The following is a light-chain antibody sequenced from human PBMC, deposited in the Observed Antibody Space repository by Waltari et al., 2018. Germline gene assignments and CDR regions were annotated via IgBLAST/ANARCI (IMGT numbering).Light chain of an antibody. CDR2: DAS. V-gene: IGKV1-12*01. CDR1: QGIASR. CDR3: QQVNSFPRT. Sequence: DIQMTQSPSSVSASVGDRVTLTCRASQGIASRLAWYQHKPGKAPNLLIYDASSLHSGVPSRFSGSGSGTDFTLTIRSLQPEDFATYYCQQVNSFPRTFGQGTKVEVK. J-gene: IGKJ1*01.